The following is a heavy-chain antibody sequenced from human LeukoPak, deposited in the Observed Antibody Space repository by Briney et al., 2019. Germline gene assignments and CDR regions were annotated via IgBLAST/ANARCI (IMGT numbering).Heavy chain of an antibody. CDR3: ARVVGYLDPFDI. D-gene: IGHD3-22*01. V-gene: IGHV3-23*01. J-gene: IGHJ3*02. Sequence: PGGSLRLSCAASGLSFTSFAMSWVRQAPARGPEWVSSLRGDGETFYADSVRGRFTLSRDDSRNTVYPQLNNLRVEDTAIYYCARVVGYLDPFDIWGQGTMVTVSS. CDR1: GLSFTSFA. CDR2: LRGDGET.